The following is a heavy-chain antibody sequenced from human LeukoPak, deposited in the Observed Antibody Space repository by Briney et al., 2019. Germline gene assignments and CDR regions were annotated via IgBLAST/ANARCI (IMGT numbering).Heavy chain of an antibody. D-gene: IGHD3-9*01. CDR1: NGSINFVSYY. CDR2: IHYTGNT. V-gene: IGHV4-61*01. CDR3: ARDGAGMTGTGLDY. J-gene: IGHJ4*02. Sequence: SETLSLTCTVSNGSINFVSYYWSWIRQPPGKGLEWLGYIHYTGNTIYNPSLKSRVTISMDTAKNQFTLKVSSVTAADTAVYYCARDGAGMTGTGLDYWGQGILATVSS.